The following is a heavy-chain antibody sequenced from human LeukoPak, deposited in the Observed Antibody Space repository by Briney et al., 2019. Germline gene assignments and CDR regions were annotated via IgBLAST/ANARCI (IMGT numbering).Heavy chain of an antibody. D-gene: IGHD1-1*01. J-gene: IGHJ5*02. CDR2: IYYSGST. CDR3: ARLSSRTGTTGGWFDP. V-gene: IGHV4-59*08. CDR1: GGSISSYY. Sequence: SETLSLTCTVSGGSISSYYWSWIRQPPGKGLEWIGYIYYSGSTNYNPSLKSRVTISVDTSKNQFSLKLSSVTAADTAVYYCARLSSRTGTTGGWFDPWGQGTLVTVSS.